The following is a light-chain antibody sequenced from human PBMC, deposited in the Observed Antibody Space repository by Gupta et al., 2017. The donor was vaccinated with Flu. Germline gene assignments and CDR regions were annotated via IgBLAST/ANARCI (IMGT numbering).Light chain of an antibody. V-gene: IGKV1-27*01. Sequence: IQMTQSPSSLSASVGDRVTITGRASQGISNYLAWYQQKPREGPKLLIYAASTLQSGVPSRFSGGRSGTDFTLTISSLQPEDVATYYCQNYNSAPLLFGPGTKVDIK. CDR3: QNYNSAPLL. CDR1: QGISNY. CDR2: AAS. J-gene: IGKJ3*01.